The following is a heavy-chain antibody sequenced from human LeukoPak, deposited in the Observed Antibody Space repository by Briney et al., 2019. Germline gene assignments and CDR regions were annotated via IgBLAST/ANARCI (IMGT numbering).Heavy chain of an antibody. J-gene: IGHJ2*01. CDR1: GGSISSYY. D-gene: IGHD4-17*01. V-gene: IGHV4-59*01. Sequence: SETLSLTCTVSGGSISSYYWSWIRQPPGKGLEWIGYIYYSGSTNYNPSLKSRVTISVDTSKNQFSLKLSSVTAADTAVYYCARLRAYGDYLSWYFDLWGRDTLVTVSS. CDR3: ARLRAYGDYLSWYFDL. CDR2: IYYSGST.